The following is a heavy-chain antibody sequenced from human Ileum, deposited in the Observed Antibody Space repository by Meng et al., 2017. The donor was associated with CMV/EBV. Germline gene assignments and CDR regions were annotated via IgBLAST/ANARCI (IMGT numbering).Heavy chain of an antibody. CDR1: AFTFSDYW. CDR3: ARDSFPYSSDN. V-gene: IGHV3-7*01. CDR2: INQDASDK. D-gene: IGHD2-15*01. J-gene: IGHJ4*02. Sequence: GGPLRLSCAASAFTFSDYWMTWVRQAPGKGLEWVASINQDASDKYYLDSVKGRFTISRDNAKNTLYLQMNSLRADDTAVYYCARDSFPYSSDNWGQGTLVTVSS.